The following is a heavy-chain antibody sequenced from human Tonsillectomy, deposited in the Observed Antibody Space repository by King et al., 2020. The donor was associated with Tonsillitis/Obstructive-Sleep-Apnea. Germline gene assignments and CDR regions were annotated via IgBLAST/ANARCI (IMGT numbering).Heavy chain of an antibody. V-gene: IGHV4-59*01. J-gene: IGHJ3*02. CDR2: IYYSGST. Sequence: QLQESGPGLVKPSETLSLTCTVSGGSISSYYWSWIRQPPGKGLEWIGFIYYSGSTKYNPSLKSRVTISVDTSTNQFSLKLSSVTAADTALYYCAREALDAFDIWGQGTMVTVSS. CDR3: AREALDAFDI. CDR1: GGSISSYY.